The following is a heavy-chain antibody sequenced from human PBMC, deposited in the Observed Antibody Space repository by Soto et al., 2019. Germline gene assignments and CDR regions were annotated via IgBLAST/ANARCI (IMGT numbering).Heavy chain of an antibody. CDR2: VNEDGSEG. D-gene: IGHD3-16*01. Sequence: GGSLRLSCAASGFTFTSYYMSWVRQAQGKGLEWVANVNEDGSEGYYVGSVKGRFTVSRDNAKNSLYLQRDRLSAEDTAVYYCAKWGRAGSDYRGQGTLVTVSS. CDR3: AKWGRAGSDY. CDR1: GFTFTSYY. V-gene: IGHV3-7*01. J-gene: IGHJ4*02.